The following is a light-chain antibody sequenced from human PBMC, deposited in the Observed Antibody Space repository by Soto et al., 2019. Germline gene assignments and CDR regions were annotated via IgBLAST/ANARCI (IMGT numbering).Light chain of an antibody. CDR3: QRYNNWPLT. CDR1: QTISSW. Sequence: DTQMTQSSSTLPASVGDRGAISCRATQTISSWLAWYQQKPGKAPKLLIYKASTLKSGVPSRFSGSGSATEFTLTINSLQSEDFAVYYCQRYNNWPLTFGGGTKVDIK. CDR2: KAS. J-gene: IGKJ4*01. V-gene: IGKV1-5*03.